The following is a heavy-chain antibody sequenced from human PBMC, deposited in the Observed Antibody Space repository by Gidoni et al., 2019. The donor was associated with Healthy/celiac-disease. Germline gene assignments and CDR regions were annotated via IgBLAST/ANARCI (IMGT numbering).Heavy chain of an antibody. D-gene: IGHD6-13*01. CDR3: ARDPPYSSSWYPVDQPRGAVVDY. J-gene: IGHJ4*02. CDR1: GFTFSSYS. Sequence: EVQLVESGGGLVKPGGSLRLSCAASGFTFSSYSMNWVRQAPGKGLEWVSSISSSSSYIYYADSVKGRFTISRDNAKNSLYLQMNSLRAEDTAVYYCARDPPYSSSWYPVDQPRGAVVDYWGQGTLVTVSS. V-gene: IGHV3-21*01. CDR2: ISSSSSYI.